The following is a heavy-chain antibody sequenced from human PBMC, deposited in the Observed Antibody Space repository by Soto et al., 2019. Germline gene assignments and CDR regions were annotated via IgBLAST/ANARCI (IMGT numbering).Heavy chain of an antibody. CDR3: ARAPYYYDRSGYFHY. CDR2: IYYSGST. V-gene: IGHV4-31*03. D-gene: IGHD3-22*01. Sequence: PSETLSLTCTVSGGSISSGDYYWSWIRQHPGKGLEWIGYIYYSGSTYYNPSLKSRVTISVDTSKNQFSLKLSSVTAADTAVYYCARAPYYYDRSGYFHYWGQGALVTVSS. CDR1: GGSISSGDYY. J-gene: IGHJ4*02.